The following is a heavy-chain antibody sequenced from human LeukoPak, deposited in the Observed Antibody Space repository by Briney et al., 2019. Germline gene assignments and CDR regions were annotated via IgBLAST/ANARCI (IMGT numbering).Heavy chain of an antibody. J-gene: IGHJ4*02. Sequence: SVKVSCKAPGDTFGSYAISWVRQAHGQGLEWMGRTIPILGIAKYAQKFQGRLTITADTSTSTAYMELRSLRSDDTAVYYCAKLGATVGYSPIDYWGQGTLVTVSS. CDR1: GDTFGSYA. CDR3: AKLGATVGYSPIDY. V-gene: IGHV1-69*04. D-gene: IGHD1-26*01. CDR2: TIPILGIA.